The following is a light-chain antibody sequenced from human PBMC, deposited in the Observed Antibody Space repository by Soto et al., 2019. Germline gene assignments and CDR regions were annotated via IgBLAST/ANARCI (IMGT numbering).Light chain of an antibody. J-gene: IGKJ1*01. Sequence: IQMTQYPSSLSSSFGDRVTITCRASQSISSYLNWYQQKPGKAPKLLIYAASSLQSGVPSRFSGSVSGTDCTLTISSLKKEDCATYYCQQSYSTPRTFGQGTKVDIK. CDR1: QSISSY. CDR3: QQSYSTPRT. V-gene: IGKV1-39*01. CDR2: AAS.